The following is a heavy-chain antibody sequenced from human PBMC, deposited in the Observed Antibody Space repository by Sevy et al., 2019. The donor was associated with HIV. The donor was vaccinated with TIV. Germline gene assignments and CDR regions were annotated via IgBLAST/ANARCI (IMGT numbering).Heavy chain of an antibody. D-gene: IGHD3-22*01. CDR2: IKSKYDGGTT. Sequence: GGSLRLSCTTSGFIFSNAWMNWVRQAPGKGLEWVGRIKSKYDGGTTDYAAPVKGRCTVSRDDSKNTVYLQMNSLKAEDTAIYYCATGGYYFDYWGQGTLVTVSS. CDR1: GFIFSNAW. V-gene: IGHV3-15*07. J-gene: IGHJ4*02. CDR3: ATGGYYFDY.